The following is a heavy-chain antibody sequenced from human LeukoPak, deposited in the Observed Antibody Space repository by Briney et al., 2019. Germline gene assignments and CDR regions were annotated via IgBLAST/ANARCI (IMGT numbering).Heavy chain of an antibody. Sequence: GGSLRLSCAPSGFTFSTYAMGWVRQAPGKGLEWVSSISANGAGAYYADSVKGRATISRDNSKNMLYLQMNSLRAEDTAVYYCVKLSSGSGSKFGFDSWGQGTLVTVSS. V-gene: IGHV3-23*01. J-gene: IGHJ4*02. CDR3: VKLSSGSGSKFGFDS. CDR2: ISANGAGA. CDR1: GFTFSTYA. D-gene: IGHD6-19*01.